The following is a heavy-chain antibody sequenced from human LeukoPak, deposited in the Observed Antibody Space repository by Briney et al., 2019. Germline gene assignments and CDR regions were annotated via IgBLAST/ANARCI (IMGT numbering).Heavy chain of an antibody. D-gene: IGHD3-10*01. CDR2: MNPNSGNT. CDR1: GYTFTSYD. V-gene: IGHV1-8*01. J-gene: IGHJ6*02. CDR3: ARDGTMVRGVNYYYYYGMDV. Sequence: ASVKVSCKASGYTFTSYDINWVRQATGQGLERMGWMNPNSGNTGYAQKFQGRVTMTRNTSISTAYMELSSLRSEDTAVYYCARDGTMVRGVNYYYYYGMDVWGQGTTVTVSS.